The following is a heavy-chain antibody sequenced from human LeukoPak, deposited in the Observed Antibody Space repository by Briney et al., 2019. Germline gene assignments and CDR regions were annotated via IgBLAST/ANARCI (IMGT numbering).Heavy chain of an antibody. CDR1: SFSISSGSY. CDR3: ARAEMVASMPDS. J-gene: IGHJ4*02. CDR2: IYPGGNT. Sequence: KSSETLSFTCTVSSFSISSGSYWGWIRQPPGKGLEWIGGIYPGGNTYYNPSLRSRVTISVDTSKNHFSLRLNSVTAADTAVYYCARAEMVASMPDSWGQGTLVTVRS. D-gene: IGHD5-12*01. V-gene: IGHV4-38-2*02.